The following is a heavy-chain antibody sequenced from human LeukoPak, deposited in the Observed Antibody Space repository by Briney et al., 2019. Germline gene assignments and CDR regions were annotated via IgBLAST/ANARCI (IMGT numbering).Heavy chain of an antibody. J-gene: IGHJ4*02. V-gene: IGHV1-69*06. D-gene: IGHD4-17*01. CDR2: IIPIFGTT. Sequence: GASVKVSCKASGGTFNSYAFSWVRQAPGQGLEWMGGIIPIFGTTNYARKFRGRVTLTADKSTRTAYMELSSLRSEDTAVYYCATGPPYGDYVYYWGQGTLVTVSS. CDR3: ATGPPYGDYVYY. CDR1: GGTFNSYA.